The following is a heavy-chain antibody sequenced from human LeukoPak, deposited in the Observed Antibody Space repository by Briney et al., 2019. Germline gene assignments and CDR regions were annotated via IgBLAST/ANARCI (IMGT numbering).Heavy chain of an antibody. CDR1: GGSFSGYH. CDR2: INHRGGT. J-gene: IGHJ4*02. V-gene: IGHV4-34*01. CDR3: ASTSAVVYFDY. Sequence: SETLSLTCAVYGGSFSGYHWSWIRQPPGKGLEWIGEINHRGGTNYNPSLKSRVTISVDTSKNQFSLKLSSVTAADTAVYYCASTSAVVYFDYWGQGTLVTVSS. D-gene: IGHD5-18*01.